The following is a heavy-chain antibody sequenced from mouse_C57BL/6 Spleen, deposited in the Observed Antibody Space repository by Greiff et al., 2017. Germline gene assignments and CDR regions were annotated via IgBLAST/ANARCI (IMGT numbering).Heavy chain of an antibody. CDR1: GFNIKNTY. V-gene: IGHV14-3*01. J-gene: IGHJ1*03. CDR2: IDPANGNT. Sequence: EVKLQESVAELVRPGASVKLSCTASGFNIKNTYMHWVKQRPEQGLEWIGRIDPANGNTKYAPKFQGKATITADTSSNTAYLQLSSLTSEDTAIYYGARSNYYGIYGDFDVWGTGTTVTVSS. D-gene: IGHD1-1*01. CDR3: ARSNYYGIYGDFDV.